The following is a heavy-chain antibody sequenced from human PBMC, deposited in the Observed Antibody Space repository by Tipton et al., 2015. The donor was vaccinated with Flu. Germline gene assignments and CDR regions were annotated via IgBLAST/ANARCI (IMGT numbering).Heavy chain of an antibody. V-gene: IGHV4-59*01. CDR2: IYYSGST. J-gene: IGHJ4*02. D-gene: IGHD3-22*01. Sequence: GLVKPSETLSLTCTVSGGSISSYYWSWIRQPPGKGLEWIGYIYYSGSTNYNPSLKSRVTISVDTSKNQFSLKLSSVTAADTAVYYCARVRSANYYDSSGPGATYYFDYWGQGTLVTVSS. CDR1: GGSISSYY. CDR3: ARVRSANYYDSSGPGATYYFDY.